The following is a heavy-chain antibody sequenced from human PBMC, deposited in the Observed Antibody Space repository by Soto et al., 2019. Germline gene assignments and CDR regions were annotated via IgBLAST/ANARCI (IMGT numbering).Heavy chain of an antibody. CDR2: INHSGST. V-gene: IGHV4-34*01. J-gene: IGHJ4*02. Sequence: SETLSLTCAVYGGSFSGYYWSWIRQPPGKGLEWIGEINHSGSTNYNPSLKSRVTISVDTSKNQFSLKLSSVTAADTAVYYCAMLPGLAARPSPHFDYWGQGTLVTVSS. D-gene: IGHD6-6*01. CDR3: AMLPGLAARPSPHFDY. CDR1: GGSFSGYY.